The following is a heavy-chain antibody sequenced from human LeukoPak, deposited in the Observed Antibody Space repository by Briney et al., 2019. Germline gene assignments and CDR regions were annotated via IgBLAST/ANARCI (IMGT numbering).Heavy chain of an antibody. J-gene: IGHJ4*02. CDR3: AIINHPDGRVY. Sequence: GESLWISCQGFGYPFTTSWIGWVRQLPGKGLEWTAIIYAGNSDAKYSPSFQGQVSISTDRSISTAYLHWSSLKASDTAIYYCAIINHPDGRVYWGQGTLVTVSS. V-gene: IGHV5-51*01. CDR1: GYPFTTSW. CDR2: IYAGNSDA. D-gene: IGHD5-24*01.